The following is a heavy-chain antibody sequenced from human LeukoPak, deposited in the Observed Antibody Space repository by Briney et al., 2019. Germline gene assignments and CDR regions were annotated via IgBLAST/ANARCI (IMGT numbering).Heavy chain of an antibody. V-gene: IGHV4-38-2*02. CDR1: GYSINNGYH. Sequence: SETLSLTCVVSGYSINNGYHWGWIRQPPGKGLEWIASIYFTDSTYYNPSLKSRVTMSVDTSKNQFSLKLTSVTAADTAIYYCARDFPLLLNNYFGMDVWGKGTTVTVSS. CDR2: IYFTDST. J-gene: IGHJ6*04. CDR3: ARDFPLLLNNYFGMDV.